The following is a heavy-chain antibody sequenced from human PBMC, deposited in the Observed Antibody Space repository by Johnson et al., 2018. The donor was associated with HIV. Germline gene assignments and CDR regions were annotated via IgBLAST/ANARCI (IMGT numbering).Heavy chain of an antibody. CDR3: ARAYSYGAFDI. J-gene: IGHJ3*02. V-gene: IGHV3-30*03. D-gene: IGHD5-18*01. Sequence: QVQLVESGGGLAQPGGSLRLSCGTSGFTFSSYDMHWVRQAPGKGLEWVAVISYDGSHKYYADSLRGRFNISRDNPKNTLYLQMNSLRADDTAVYYCARAYSYGAFDIWGQGTRVTVSS. CDR2: ISYDGSHK. CDR1: GFTFSSYD.